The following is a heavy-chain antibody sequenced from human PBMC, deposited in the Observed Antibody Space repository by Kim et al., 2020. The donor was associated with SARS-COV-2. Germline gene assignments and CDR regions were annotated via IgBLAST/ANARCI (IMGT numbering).Heavy chain of an antibody. CDR3: ARDYYDSSGSDAFDI. D-gene: IGHD3-22*01. CDR2: ISSSGSTI. J-gene: IGHJ3*02. V-gene: IGHV3-48*03. CDR1: GFTFSSYE. Sequence: GGSLRLSCAASGFTFSSYEMNWVRQAPGKGLEWVSYISSSGSTIYYADSVKGRFTISRDNAKNSLYLQMNSLRAEDTAVYYCARDYYDSSGSDAFDIWGQGTMVTVSS.